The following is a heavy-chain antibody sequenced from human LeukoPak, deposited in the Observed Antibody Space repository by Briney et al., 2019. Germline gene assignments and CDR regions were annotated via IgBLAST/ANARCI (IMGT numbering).Heavy chain of an antibody. J-gene: IGHJ4*02. Sequence: SETLSLTCTVSGGSISSSSYYWGWIRQPPGKGLGWIGSIYYSGSTYYNPSLKSRVTISVDTSKNQFSLKLSSVTAADTAVYYCARHLGIVGATTLWGQGTLVTVSS. CDR3: ARHLGIVGATTL. CDR2: IYYSGST. CDR1: GGSISSSSYY. D-gene: IGHD1-26*01. V-gene: IGHV4-39*01.